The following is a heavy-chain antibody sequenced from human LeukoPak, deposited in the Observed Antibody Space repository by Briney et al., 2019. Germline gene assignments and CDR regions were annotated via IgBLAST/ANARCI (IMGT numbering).Heavy chain of an antibody. J-gene: IGHJ4*02. CDR2: INTNTGNP. CDR3: ARDRGITYYYDSSGYYFGY. V-gene: IGHV7-4-1*02. D-gene: IGHD3-22*01. Sequence: ASVKVSFKASGYTFTIYAMNWVRQAPGQGLEWMGWINTNTGNPTYAQGFTGRFVFSLDTSVSTAYLQISSLKAEDTAVYYCARDRGITYYYDSSGYYFGYWGQGTLVTVSS. CDR1: GYTFTIYA.